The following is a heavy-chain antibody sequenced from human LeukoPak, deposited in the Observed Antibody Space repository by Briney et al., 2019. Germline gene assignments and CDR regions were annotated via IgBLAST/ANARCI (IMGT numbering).Heavy chain of an antibody. V-gene: IGHV3-15*01. CDR3: TPVMVEDRGF. J-gene: IGHJ4*02. CDR1: GFIFNMAW. Sequence: GGSLRLSCAASGFIFNMAWMNWVRQAPGKGPEWVGRIKSKNDGETTDYGAPVKGRFTISRDDSKNTLYLQMNSLKTDNTAIYFCTPVMVEDRGFWGQGTLVTVSS. CDR2: IKSKNDGETT. D-gene: IGHD2-15*01.